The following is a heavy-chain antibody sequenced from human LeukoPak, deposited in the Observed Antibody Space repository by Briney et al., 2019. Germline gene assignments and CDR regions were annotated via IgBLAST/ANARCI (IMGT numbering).Heavy chain of an antibody. CDR3: ARDQSLGGYSYGYIDN. Sequence: GGSLRLSCAASGFTFNNYWMNWVRQAPGKGLEWVANIKQDGSEKYYVDSVKGRFTISRDNAKNSLYLQMNSLRAEDTAVYYCARDQSLGGYSYGYIDNWGQGTLVTVSS. CDR2: IKQDGSEK. D-gene: IGHD5-18*01. V-gene: IGHV3-7*01. CDR1: GFTFNNYW. J-gene: IGHJ4*02.